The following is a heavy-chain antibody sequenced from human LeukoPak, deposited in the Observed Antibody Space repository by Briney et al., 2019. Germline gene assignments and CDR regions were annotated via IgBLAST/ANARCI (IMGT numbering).Heavy chain of an antibody. CDR1: GFTFSSYG. V-gene: IGHV3-30*18. Sequence: GGSLRLSCAASGFTFSSYGMHWVRQAPGKGLEWVAVISYDGSNKYYADSVKGRFTISRDNSKNTLYLQMNSLRAEDTAVYYCAKDMAVGATWYDAFDIWGQGTMVTVSS. J-gene: IGHJ3*02. D-gene: IGHD1-26*01. CDR3: AKDMAVGATWYDAFDI. CDR2: ISYDGSNK.